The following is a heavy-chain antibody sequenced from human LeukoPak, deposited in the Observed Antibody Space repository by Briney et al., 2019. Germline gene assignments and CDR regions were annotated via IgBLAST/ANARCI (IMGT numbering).Heavy chain of an antibody. D-gene: IGHD2-15*01. J-gene: IGHJ4*02. V-gene: IGHV3-23*01. CDR3: ARDLEEYCSGGSCSLFDY. Sequence: GGSLRLSCAASGFTFSSYAMSWVRQAPGKGLECISGFSGSGGSTYYADSVKGRFTISRDNAKNSLYLQMNSLRAEDTAVYYCARDLEEYCSGGSCSLFDYWGQGTLVTVSS. CDR2: FSGSGGST. CDR1: GFTFSSYA.